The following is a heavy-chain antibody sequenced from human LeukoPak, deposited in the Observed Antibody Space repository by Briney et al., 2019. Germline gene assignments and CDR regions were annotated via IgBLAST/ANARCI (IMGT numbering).Heavy chain of an antibody. D-gene: IGHD3-3*01. CDR2: INHGGST. Sequence: SETLSLTCAVYGGSFSGYYWSWIRQPPGKGLEWIGEINHGGSTNYNPSLKSRVTISVDTSKNQFSLKLSSVTAADTAVYYCARGATIRFLEWLLSRTNWFDPWGQGTLVTVSS. V-gene: IGHV4-34*01. CDR3: ARGATIRFLEWLLSRTNWFDP. CDR1: GGSFSGYY. J-gene: IGHJ5*02.